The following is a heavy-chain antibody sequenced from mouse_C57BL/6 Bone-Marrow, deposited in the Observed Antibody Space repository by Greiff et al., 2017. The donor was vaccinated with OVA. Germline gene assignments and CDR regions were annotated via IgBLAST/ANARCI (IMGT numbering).Heavy chain of an antibody. CDR3: AREGYRRAFAY. CDR1: GYTFTSYW. J-gene: IGHJ3*01. D-gene: IGHD2-2*01. Sequence: VQLQQPGAELVMPGASVKLSCKASGYTFTSYWMHWVKQRPGQGLEWIGEIDPSDSYTNYNQKFKGKSTLTVDRSSNTAYVQLSSLAYEDCAVYCCAREGYRRAFAYWGQGTLVTVSA. CDR2: IDPSDSYT. V-gene: IGHV1-69*01.